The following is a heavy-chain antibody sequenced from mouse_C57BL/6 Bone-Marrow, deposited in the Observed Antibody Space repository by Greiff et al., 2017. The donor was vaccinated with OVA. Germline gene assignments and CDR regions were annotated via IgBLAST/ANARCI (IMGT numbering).Heavy chain of an antibody. D-gene: IGHD1-1*01. V-gene: IGHV1-81*01. CDR2: IYPRSGNT. CDR3: AREYYYGSSYGYFDV. CDR1: GYTFTSYG. Sequence: VQLQQSGAELARPGASVKLSCKASGYTFTSYGISWVKQRTGQGLEWIGEIYPRSGNTYYNEKFKGKATLTADKSSSTAYMELRSLTSEDSAVYFCAREYYYGSSYGYFDVWGTGTTVTVSS. J-gene: IGHJ1*03.